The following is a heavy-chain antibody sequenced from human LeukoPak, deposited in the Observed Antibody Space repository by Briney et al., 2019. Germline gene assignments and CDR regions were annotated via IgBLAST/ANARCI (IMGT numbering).Heavy chain of an antibody. CDR1: GDSVSSNSAA. J-gene: IGHJ4*02. D-gene: IGHD3-22*01. CDR3: ARDSIGYLFTRYYDSSGYIDY. CDR2: TYYRSKWYN. Sequence: SQTLSLTCAISGDSVSSNSAAWNWIRQSPSRGLEWLGRTYYRSKWYNDYAVSVKSRITINPDTSKNQFSLQLNSVTPEDTAVYYCARDSIGYLFTRYYDSSGYIDYWGQGTLVTVSS. V-gene: IGHV6-1*01.